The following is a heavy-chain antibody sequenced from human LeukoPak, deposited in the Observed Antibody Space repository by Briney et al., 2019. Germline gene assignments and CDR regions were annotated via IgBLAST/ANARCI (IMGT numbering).Heavy chain of an antibody. D-gene: IGHD6-6*01. J-gene: IGHJ5*02. Sequence: PSETLSLTCAVYGGSFSGYYWSWIRQPPGKGLEWIGEINHSGSTNYNPSLKSRVTISVDTSKNRFSLKLSSVTAADTAVYYCARDFRSFRWFDPWGQGTLVTVSS. CDR2: INHSGST. V-gene: IGHV4-34*01. CDR3: ARDFRSFRWFDP. CDR1: GGSFSGYY.